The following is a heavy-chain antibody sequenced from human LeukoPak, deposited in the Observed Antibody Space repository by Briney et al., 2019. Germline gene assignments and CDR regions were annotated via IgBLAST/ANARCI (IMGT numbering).Heavy chain of an antibody. Sequence: APVTVSCKASGYTFTNYGISWVRQAPGQGLEWMGWISTYNAKTHSAQRFQGRFTMTADTSTDTAYMELRSLTSDDTAVFYCARDLVSLLYGSGIDYWGQGTQVSVSA. V-gene: IGHV1-18*01. CDR1: GYTFTNYG. J-gene: IGHJ4*02. D-gene: IGHD3-10*01. CDR3: ARDLVSLLYGSGIDY. CDR2: ISTYNAKT.